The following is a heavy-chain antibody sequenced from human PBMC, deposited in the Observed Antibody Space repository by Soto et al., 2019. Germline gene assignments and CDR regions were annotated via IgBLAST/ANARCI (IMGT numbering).Heavy chain of an antibody. CDR1: GYNFLAYG. V-gene: IGHV1-18*01. CDR3: ARDWEAEHPVSAGTYYFDY. J-gene: IGHJ4*02. CDR2: TSAYRGNT. Sequence: QIQLVQSGPEVRKPGASVKLFCKASGYNFLAYGISWVRQPPGQGLEWMGWTSAYRGNTNYAQKCQDRDIMTTDRSTRTAYMELRSLTSDDTAIYFCARDWEAEHPVSAGTYYFDYWGEGTLVTVSS. D-gene: IGHD2-21*02.